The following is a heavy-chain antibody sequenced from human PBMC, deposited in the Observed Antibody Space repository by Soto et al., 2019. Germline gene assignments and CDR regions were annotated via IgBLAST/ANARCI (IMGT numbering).Heavy chain of an antibody. CDR2: INHSGST. J-gene: IGHJ6*02. D-gene: IGHD3-3*01. Sequence: PSETLSLTCAVYGGSFSGYYWSWIRQPPGKGLEWIGEINHSGSTNYNPSLKSRVTISVDTSKNQFSLKLSSVTAADTAVYYCARGYPDYYDFWSGSIYYGMDVWGQGTTVTVSS. V-gene: IGHV4-34*01. CDR3: ARGYPDYYDFWSGSIYYGMDV. CDR1: GGSFSGYY.